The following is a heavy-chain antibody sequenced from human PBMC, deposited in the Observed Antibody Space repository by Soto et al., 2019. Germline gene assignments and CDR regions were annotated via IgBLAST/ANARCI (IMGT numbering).Heavy chain of an antibody. CDR1: GGSISSDYYH. Sequence: QVQLQQSGPGLVKPSQTLSLTCTVSGGSISSDYYHWTWIRQSPERGLEWIGYIHHSGSILYNPSWKGRVTIPVDRSKNQSSLHLGSVTAADRAVYFGAEEDAGGDTLDVGAQGTTVTVSS. D-gene: IGHD2-21*02. J-gene: IGHJ6*02. V-gene: IGHV4-30-4*08. CDR3: AEEDAGGDTLDV. CDR2: IHHSGSI.